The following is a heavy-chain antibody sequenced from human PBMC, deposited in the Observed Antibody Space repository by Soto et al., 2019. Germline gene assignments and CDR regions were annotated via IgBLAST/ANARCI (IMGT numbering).Heavy chain of an antibody. CDR1: GFIFSNHA. CDR2: IAYDGSSQ. J-gene: IGHJ4*02. CDR3: VGELSSRRLDY. Sequence: QVQLVDSGGGMVQPGTSLRLSCAASGFIFSNHAMHWVRQAPGKGLEWVAGIAYDGSSQYYADSVRGRFTISRDNSRNTLYLQMSSLRGEDTAVYYCVGELSSRRLDYWGQGTLVTVSS. D-gene: IGHD3-16*02. V-gene: IGHV3-30-3*01.